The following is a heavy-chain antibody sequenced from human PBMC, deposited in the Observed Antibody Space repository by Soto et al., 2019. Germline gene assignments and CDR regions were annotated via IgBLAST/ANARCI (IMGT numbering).Heavy chain of an antibody. CDR1: GGTFSSYA. CDR2: IIPIFGTA. V-gene: IGHV1-69*13. D-gene: IGHD1-26*01. CDR3: ARDPPGTQNGWFDP. Sequence: GASVKVSCKASGGTFSSYAISWVRQAPGQGLEWMGGIIPIFGTANYAQKFQGRVTITADESTSTAYMELSSLRPEDTAVYYCARDPPGTQNGWFDPWGQGTLVTVSS. J-gene: IGHJ5*02.